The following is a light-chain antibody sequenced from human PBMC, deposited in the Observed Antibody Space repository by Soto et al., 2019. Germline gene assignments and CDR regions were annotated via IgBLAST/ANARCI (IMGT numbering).Light chain of an antibody. CDR1: SSDVGGYNY. CDR2: DVS. J-gene: IGLJ1*01. V-gene: IGLV2-14*01. Sequence: QSALTQPASVSGSPGQSITISCTGTSSDVGGYNYVSWYQQHPGKAPKLMIYDVSNRPSGVSNRFSGSKSGNTASLTISGRQAESETEYYFSSYTSSSLDAFGTGSTLTAL. CDR3: SSYTSSSLDA.